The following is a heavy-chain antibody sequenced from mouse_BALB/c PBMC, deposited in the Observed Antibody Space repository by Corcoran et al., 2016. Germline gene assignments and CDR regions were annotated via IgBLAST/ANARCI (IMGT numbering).Heavy chain of an antibody. CDR3: ARWDWYFDV. Sequence: EGQLQQSGAELVKPGASVKLSCTAAGFNITDTYMHWVKQRPEQGLEWIGRIDPANGNTKYDPKFQGKATITADTSSNTAYLQLSSLTSEDTAVYYCARWDWYFDVWGAGTTVTVSS. CDR1: GFNITDTY. V-gene: IGHV14-3*02. CDR2: IDPANGNT. J-gene: IGHJ1*01.